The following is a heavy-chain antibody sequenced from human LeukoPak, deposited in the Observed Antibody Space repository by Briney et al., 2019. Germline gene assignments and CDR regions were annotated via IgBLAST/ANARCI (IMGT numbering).Heavy chain of an antibody. V-gene: IGHV3-23*01. J-gene: IGHJ4*02. D-gene: IGHD2-15*01. CDR2: ISNNGGYT. Sequence: GGSLRLSCAASGFTFSSSAMSWVRQAPGKGLEWVSAISNNGGYTYYADSVQGRFTISRDNSKSTLCLQMNSLRAEDTAVYYCARERGLLSAKTFGYWGQGTLVTVSS. CDR1: GFTFSSSA. CDR3: ARERGLLSAKTFGY.